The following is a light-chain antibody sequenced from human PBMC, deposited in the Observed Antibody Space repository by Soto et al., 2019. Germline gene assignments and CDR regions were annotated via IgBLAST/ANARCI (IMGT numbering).Light chain of an antibody. Sequence: EIVLTQSPGTLSLSPGERATLSCRASQSVSSSYLAWYQQKPGQAPRLLIYGASSRATGIPDRFSGSGSGTDFTLTISRLEPEDFAVYYCQQYGSSFGPGTKGDIK. CDR3: QQYGSS. CDR1: QSVSSSY. V-gene: IGKV3-20*01. CDR2: GAS. J-gene: IGKJ3*01.